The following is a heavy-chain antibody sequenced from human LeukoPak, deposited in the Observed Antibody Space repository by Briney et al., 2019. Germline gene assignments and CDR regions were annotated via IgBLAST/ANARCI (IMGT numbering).Heavy chain of an antibody. CDR2: IIPIFGTA. J-gene: IGHJ4*02. Sequence: ASVKVSCKASGYTFTGYYMHWVRQAPGQGLEWMGGIIPIFGTANYAQKFQGRVTITADESTSTAYMELSSLRSEDTAVYYCARDGGSYYDWGQGTLVTVSS. CDR1: GYTFTGYY. D-gene: IGHD1-26*01. V-gene: IGHV1-69*13. CDR3: ARDGGSYYD.